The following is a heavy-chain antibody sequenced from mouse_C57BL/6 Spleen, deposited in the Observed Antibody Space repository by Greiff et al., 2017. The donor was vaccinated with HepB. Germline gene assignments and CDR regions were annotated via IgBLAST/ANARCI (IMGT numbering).Heavy chain of an antibody. D-gene: IGHD1-1*01. J-gene: IGHJ4*01. CDR3: ARLYGSLYYDAMDY. CDR2: IYPRSGNT. V-gene: IGHV1-81*01. Sequence: VQLQQSGAELARPGASVKLSCKASGYTFTSYGISWVKQRTGQGLEWIGEIYPRSGNTYYNEKFKGKATLTADKSSSTAYMELRSLTSEDSAFYFCARLYGSLYYDAMDYWGQGTSVTVSS. CDR1: GYTFTSYG.